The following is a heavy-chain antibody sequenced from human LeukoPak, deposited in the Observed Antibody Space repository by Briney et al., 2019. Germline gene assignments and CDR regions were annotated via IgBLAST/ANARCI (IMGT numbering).Heavy chain of an antibody. Sequence: PGGSLSLSCAASGFTFSSYAMSWVRQAPGKGLEWVSAISGSGGSTYYADSVKGRFTISRDNSKNTLYLQMNSLRAEDTAVYYCVKGVLPRGDNWFDPWGQGTLVTVSS. CDR2: ISGSGGST. J-gene: IGHJ5*02. V-gene: IGHV3-23*01. CDR1: GFTFSSYA. CDR3: VKGVLPRGDNWFDP. D-gene: IGHD3-10*01.